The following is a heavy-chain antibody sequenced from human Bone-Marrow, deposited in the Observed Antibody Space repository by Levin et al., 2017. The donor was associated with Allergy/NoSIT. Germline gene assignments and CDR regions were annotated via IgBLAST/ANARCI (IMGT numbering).Heavy chain of an antibody. D-gene: IGHD3-9*01. V-gene: IGHV3-30*18. Sequence: GGSLRLSCAASGFTFSSYGMHWVRQAPGKGLEWVAVISYDGSNKYYADSVKGRFTISRDNSKNTLYLQMNSLRAEDTAVYYCAKDHFGYFDWLFPKYYFDYWGQGTLVTVSS. J-gene: IGHJ4*02. CDR1: GFTFSSYG. CDR2: ISYDGSNK. CDR3: AKDHFGYFDWLFPKYYFDY.